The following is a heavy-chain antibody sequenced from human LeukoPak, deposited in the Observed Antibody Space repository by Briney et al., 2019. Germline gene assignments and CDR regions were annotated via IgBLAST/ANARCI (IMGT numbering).Heavy chain of an antibody. V-gene: IGHV3-21*01. CDR2: ISSSSSYI. CDR1: GFSSSYYG. Sequence: GGSLRLSCAASGFSSSYYGIHWVRQAPGEGLEWVSSISSSSSYIYYADSVKGRFTISRDNAKNSLYLQMNSLRAEDTAVYYCARDWHYYYYYGMDVWGQGTTVTVSS. J-gene: IGHJ6*02. CDR3: ARDWHYYYYYGMDV.